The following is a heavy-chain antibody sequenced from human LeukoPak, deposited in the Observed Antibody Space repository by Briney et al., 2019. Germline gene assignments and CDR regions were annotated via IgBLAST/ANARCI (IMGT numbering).Heavy chain of an antibody. CDR3: ARVGVDYSGNIIKYFFDY. CDR1: GGSISSYY. V-gene: IGHV4-59*01. J-gene: IGHJ4*02. CDR2: IYYSGST. Sequence: SETLSLTCTVSGGSISSYYWSWIRQPPGKGLEWIGYIYYSGSTNNNPSLKSRVTISVDTSKNQFSLKLSSVTAADTAVYYCARVGVDYSGNIIKYFFDYWGQGTLVTVSS. D-gene: IGHD4-23*01.